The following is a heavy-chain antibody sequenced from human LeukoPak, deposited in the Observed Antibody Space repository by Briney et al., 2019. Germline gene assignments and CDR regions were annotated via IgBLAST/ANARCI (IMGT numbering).Heavy chain of an antibody. CDR2: VRFDGRET. CDR3: ATEGRCIVSNCATTFDY. Sequence: GGALRLSCVASGFSFSRYDMHWVRQAPGKGLEWLAFVRFDGRETFYADSVKGRFTISRDNSNNILYLQMNSLTPDDTAVYYCATEGRCIVSNCATTFDYWGQGTLVTVS. D-gene: IGHD1-1*01. J-gene: IGHJ4*02. CDR1: GFSFSRYD. V-gene: IGHV3-30*02.